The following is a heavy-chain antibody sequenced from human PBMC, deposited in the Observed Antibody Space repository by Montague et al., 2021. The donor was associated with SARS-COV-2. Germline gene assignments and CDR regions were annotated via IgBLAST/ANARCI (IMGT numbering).Heavy chain of an antibody. CDR3: ASPGGYCTGGSCYYVY. CDR2: IYYSGST. Sequence: SETLSLTCSVSGGSISTYYWSWIRQPPGKGLEWIGYIYYSGSTNYNPSLKSRVTISIDTSKNQLSLELSSVTAADMAVYYCASPGGYCTGGSCYYVYWGQGTPVTVSS. J-gene: IGHJ4*02. CDR1: GGSISTYY. V-gene: IGHV4-59*01. D-gene: IGHD2-15*01.